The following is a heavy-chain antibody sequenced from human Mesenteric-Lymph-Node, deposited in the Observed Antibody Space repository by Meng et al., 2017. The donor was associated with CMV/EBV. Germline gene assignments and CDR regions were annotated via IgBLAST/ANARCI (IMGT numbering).Heavy chain of an antibody. CDR3: ARLKAADALYYGMDV. D-gene: IGHD6-13*01. Sequence: PGKVSCKASGGTFNTYIINWVRQAPGQGLEWMGRIIPILGRANYAQRFQGRVTITADKSTTTVHMELSGLRSEDTAVYYCARLKAADALYYGMDVWGQGTTVTVSS. J-gene: IGHJ6*02. V-gene: IGHV1-69*02. CDR1: GGTFNTYI. CDR2: IIPILGRA.